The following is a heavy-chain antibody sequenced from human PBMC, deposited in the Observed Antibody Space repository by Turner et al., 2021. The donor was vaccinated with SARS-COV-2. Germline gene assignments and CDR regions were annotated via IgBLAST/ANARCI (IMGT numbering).Heavy chain of an antibody. CDR1: GFTFSSYA. J-gene: IGHJ3*02. D-gene: IGHD3-10*01. CDR3: AKGEGYGSGAFDI. CDR2: ISSSGGST. V-gene: IGHV3-23*01. Sequence: EVQLLESGGGLIQPGGSLRLSCAASGFTFSSYAMSWVRQAPGKGLEWVSAISSSGGSTYYADSVKGRFTISRDNSKNTLYLQMNSLRAEDTAVYYCAKGEGYGSGAFDIWGQGTMVTVSS.